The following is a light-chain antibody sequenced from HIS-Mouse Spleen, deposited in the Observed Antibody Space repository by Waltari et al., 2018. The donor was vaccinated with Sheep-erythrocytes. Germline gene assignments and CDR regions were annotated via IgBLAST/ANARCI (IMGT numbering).Light chain of an antibody. Sequence: QSALTQPRSVSGSPGQSVTISCTGTSSDVGGYNYVSWYQQYPGKAPKPMIYDASKPTSGVPDRFSGSKAGNTASLTISGLQAEDEADYYCCSYAGSYNHVFATGTKVTVL. J-gene: IGLJ1*01. V-gene: IGLV2-11*01. CDR1: SSDVGGYNY. CDR2: DAS. CDR3: CSYAGSYNHV.